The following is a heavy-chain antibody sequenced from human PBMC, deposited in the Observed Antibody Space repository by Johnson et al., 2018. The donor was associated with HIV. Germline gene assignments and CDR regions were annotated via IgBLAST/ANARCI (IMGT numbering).Heavy chain of an antibody. CDR1: GFTFSNAW. CDR2: IRYDGSNK. Sequence: QVQLVESGGDLVEPGESLRLSCVSSGFTFSNAWMHWVRQAPGKGLEWVAFIRYDGSNKYYADSVKGRFTISRDNSKNTLYLQMNSLRAEDTAVYYCAASVYYYDSSGYFAFDIWGQGTMVTVSS. V-gene: IGHV3-30*02. J-gene: IGHJ3*02. D-gene: IGHD3-22*01. CDR3: AASVYYYDSSGYFAFDI.